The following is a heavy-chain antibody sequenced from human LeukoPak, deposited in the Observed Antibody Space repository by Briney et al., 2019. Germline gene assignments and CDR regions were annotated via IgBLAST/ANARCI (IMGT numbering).Heavy chain of an antibody. CDR2: INPNSGDT. D-gene: IGHD6-6*01. CDR1: EYTFTGYY. CDR3: ARPKYSSSYFDY. J-gene: IGHJ4*02. V-gene: IGHV1-2*06. Sequence: ASVKVSCKASEYTFTGYYMHWVRQAPGQGLEWMGRINPNSGDTNYAQKFQGRVTMTRDTSISTAYMELSRLRSDDTAVYYCARPKYSSSYFDYWGQGTLVTVSS.